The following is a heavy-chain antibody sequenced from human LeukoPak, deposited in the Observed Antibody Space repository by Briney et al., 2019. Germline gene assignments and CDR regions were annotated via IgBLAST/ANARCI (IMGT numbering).Heavy chain of an antibody. D-gene: IGHD6-6*01. J-gene: IGHJ6*03. CDR1: GYTFTGYY. CDR3: ARDRTAARPTARYYYYYYMDV. CDR2: INPNSGGT. V-gene: IGHV1-2*06. Sequence: ASVKVSCKASGYTFTGYYMHWVRQAPGQGLEWMGRINPNSGGTNYAQKFQGRVTMTRDTSISTAYMELSRLRSDDTAVYYCARDRTAARPTARYYYYYYMDVWGKGTTVTVSS.